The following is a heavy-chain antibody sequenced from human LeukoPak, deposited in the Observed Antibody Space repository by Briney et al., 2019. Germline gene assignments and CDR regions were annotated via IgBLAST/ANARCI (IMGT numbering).Heavy chain of an antibody. CDR1: GFTVSSNY. CDR2: ICSGGST. CDR3: ASSSLHSYGSGSYDLGYGMDV. D-gene: IGHD3-10*01. V-gene: IGHV3-66*01. J-gene: IGHJ6*02. Sequence: PGGSLRLSCAASGFTVSSNYMSWVRQAPGKGLEWVSVICSGGSTYYADSVKGRFTISRDNSKNTLYLQMNSLRAEDTAVYYCASSSLHSYGSGSYDLGYGMDVWGQGTTVTVSS.